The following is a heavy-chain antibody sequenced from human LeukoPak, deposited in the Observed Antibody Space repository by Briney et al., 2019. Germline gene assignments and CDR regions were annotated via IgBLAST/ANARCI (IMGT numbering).Heavy chain of an antibody. CDR1: GFTFSSYA. V-gene: IGHV3-23*01. CDR2: ISGSGGST. CDR3: AKVGGYTYGYIEY. Sequence: GGSLRLSCAASGFTFSSYAMTWVRQAPGKGLEWASDISGSGGSTYYADSVKGRFTISRDNSKNTLYLQMNSLRAEDTAVYYCAKVGGYTYGYIEYWGQGTLVTVSS. D-gene: IGHD5-18*01. J-gene: IGHJ4*02.